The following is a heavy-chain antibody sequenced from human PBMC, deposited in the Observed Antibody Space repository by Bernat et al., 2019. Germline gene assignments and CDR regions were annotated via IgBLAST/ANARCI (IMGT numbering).Heavy chain of an antibody. CDR2: ISGSGITT. Sequence: EAQLLESGGGLVEPGGSLRLSCAASGFTFSLYAMAWVRQAPGKGLEWVSAISGSGITTYYAEYVKGRFTVSRDNSRNTVYLEMSSLTAEDTALYYCAKDEESSGRDHDAFDIWGHGTMVTVSS. J-gene: IGHJ3*02. V-gene: IGHV3-23*01. CDR1: GFTFSLYA. CDR3: AKDEESSGRDHDAFDI. D-gene: IGHD6-19*01.